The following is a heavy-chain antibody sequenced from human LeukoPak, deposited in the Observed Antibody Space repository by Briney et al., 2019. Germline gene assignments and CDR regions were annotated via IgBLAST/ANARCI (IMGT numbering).Heavy chain of an antibody. D-gene: IGHD2-15*01. V-gene: IGHV4-39*01. CDR1: GGSISSSSYY. CDR3: ARQKHSLFDS. Sequence: SETLSLTCTVSGGSISSSSYYWCGSRQPPGKVLGWIGSIYYSGSTYYNPSLKSRVTISVDTSNNQFSLKLSSVTAADTAVYYCARQKHSLFDSWGQGTLVTVSS. CDR2: IYYSGST. J-gene: IGHJ4*02.